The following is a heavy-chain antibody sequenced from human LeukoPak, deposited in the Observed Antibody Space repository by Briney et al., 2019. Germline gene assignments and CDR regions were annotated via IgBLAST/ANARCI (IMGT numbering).Heavy chain of an antibody. D-gene: IGHD3-22*01. CDR1: GFTFSNYA. CDR3: AKSYYYDSSGYYYPDTHFDY. V-gene: IGHV3-23*01. J-gene: IGHJ4*02. Sequence: GGSLRLSCAASGFTFSNYAVNWVRQAPGKGLGWVSTITGSGGSTFYADSVKGRFTISRDNAKNSLYLQMNSLRAEDTALYYCAKSYYYDSSGYYYPDTHFDYWGQGTLVTVSS. CDR2: ITGSGGST.